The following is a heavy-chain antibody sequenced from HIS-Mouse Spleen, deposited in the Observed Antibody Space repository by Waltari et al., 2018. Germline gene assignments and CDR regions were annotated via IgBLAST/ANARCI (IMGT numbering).Heavy chain of an antibody. CDR3: AREIPYSSSWYDWYFDL. CDR2: IYYSGST. CDR1: GGSISSSSYY. D-gene: IGHD6-13*01. V-gene: IGHV4-39*07. J-gene: IGHJ2*01. Sequence: QLQLQESGPGLVKPSETLSLTCTVSGGSISSSSYYWGWIRQPPGRGLEWIGSIYYSGSTYFNPSLMRLVTIAVDTSKNRFSRKLSSVTAADTAVYYCAREIPYSSSWYDWYFDLWGRGTLVTVSS.